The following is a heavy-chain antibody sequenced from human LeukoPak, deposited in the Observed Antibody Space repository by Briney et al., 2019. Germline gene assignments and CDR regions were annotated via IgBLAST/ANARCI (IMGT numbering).Heavy chain of an antibody. CDR3: TTDTVLPWYYYGSARDAFDI. Sequence: PGGSLRLSCAASGFTFSNAWMSWVRQAPGKGLEWVGRIKSKTDGGTTDYAAPVKGRFTISRDDSKNTLYLQMNSLKTEDTAVYYCTTDTVLPWYYYGSARDAFDIWGQGTMVTVSS. CDR2: IKSKTDGGTT. V-gene: IGHV3-15*01. CDR1: GFTFSNAW. D-gene: IGHD3-10*01. J-gene: IGHJ3*02.